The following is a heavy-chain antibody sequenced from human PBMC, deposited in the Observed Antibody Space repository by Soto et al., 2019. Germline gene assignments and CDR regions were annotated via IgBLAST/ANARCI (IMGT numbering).Heavy chain of an antibody. V-gene: IGHV4-39*01. Sequence: SETLSLTCTVSGGSISSSTYYWGWIRQPPGEGREWIGSSSXSGSPYCNRSLQSRVTRSVDTYKXXXSXKLSSVTGADTAVYYCARQSGWGDYGDWRRGRGGQYYYYGMDVWGQGTTVTVSS. CDR3: ARQSGWGDYGDWRRGRGGQYYYYGMDV. CDR1: GGSISSSTYY. D-gene: IGHD4-17*01. CDR2: SSXSGSP. J-gene: IGHJ6*02.